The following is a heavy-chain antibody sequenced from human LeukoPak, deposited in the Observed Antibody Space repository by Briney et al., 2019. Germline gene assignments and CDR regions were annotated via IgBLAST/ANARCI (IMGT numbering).Heavy chain of an antibody. V-gene: IGHV3-48*01. J-gene: IGHJ4*02. CDR1: GFTFSSYS. CDR2: ISSTSSTI. D-gene: IGHD1-26*01. CDR3: ASWWELKY. Sequence: GRSLRLSCAASGFTFSSYSMNWVRQAPGKGLEWVSYISSTSSTIYYADSMKGRFTISRDNAKNSLYLQMNSLRAEDTAVYYCASWWELKYWGQGTLVTVSS.